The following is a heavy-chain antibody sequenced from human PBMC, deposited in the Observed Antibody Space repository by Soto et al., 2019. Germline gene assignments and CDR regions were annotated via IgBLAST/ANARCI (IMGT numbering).Heavy chain of an antibody. D-gene: IGHD6-19*01. CDR1: GFTFSSYW. J-gene: IGHJ4*02. V-gene: IGHV3-74*01. CDR2: INSDGSST. Sequence: EVQLVESGGGLVQPGGSLRLSCAASGFTFSSYWMHWVRQAPGKGLVWVSCINSDGSSTSYADSVKGRFTISRDNAKNTLYLQMNSLRAEDTAVYYCAVAVAGPTAIGYWGQGTLVTVSS. CDR3: AVAVAGPTAIGY.